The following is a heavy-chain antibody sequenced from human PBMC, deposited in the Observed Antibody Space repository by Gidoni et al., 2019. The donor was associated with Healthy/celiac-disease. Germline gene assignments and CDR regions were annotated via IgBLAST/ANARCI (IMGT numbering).Heavy chain of an antibody. V-gene: IGHV4-61*02. CDR1: GGSISSGSYY. Sequence: QVQLQESGPGLVKPSQTLSLTCTVSGGSISSGSYYWSWIRQPAGKGLEWIGRIYTSGSTNYNPSLKSRVTMSVDTSKNQFSLKLSSVTAADTAVYYCARGAAPSSETLRFLEWLSPTNWFDPWGQGTLVTVSS. CDR2: IYTSGST. CDR3: ARGAAPSSETLRFLEWLSPTNWFDP. J-gene: IGHJ5*02. D-gene: IGHD3-3*01.